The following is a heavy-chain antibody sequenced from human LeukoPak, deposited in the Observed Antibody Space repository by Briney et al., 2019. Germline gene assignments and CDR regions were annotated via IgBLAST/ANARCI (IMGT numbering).Heavy chain of an antibody. V-gene: IGHV3-21*01. J-gene: IGHJ4*02. CDR2: ISSSSSYI. CDR3: AKGTYYYDSSGEFDY. D-gene: IGHD3-22*01. Sequence: SGGSLRLSCAASGFTFSSYSMNWVRQAPGKGLEWVSSISSSSSYIYYADSVKGRFTISRDNAKNSLYLQMNSLRAEDTAVYYCAKGTYYYDSSGEFDYWGQGTLVTVSS. CDR1: GFTFSSYS.